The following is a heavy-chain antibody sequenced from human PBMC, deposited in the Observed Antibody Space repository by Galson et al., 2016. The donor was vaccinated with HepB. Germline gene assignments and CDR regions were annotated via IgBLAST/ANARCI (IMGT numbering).Heavy chain of an antibody. D-gene: IGHD3-10*01. CDR1: GGPINSNNGY. J-gene: IGHJ4*02. CDR3: ARRTYGSGIDY. V-gene: IGHV4-39*01. Sequence: ETLSLTCTVSGGPINSNNGYWGWVRQPPGKGLEWIGTVYYSGATFHNTSLKSRVTIFVDKSKNQLSLKLNSVTAADTAVYYCARRTYGSGIDYWGQGTLVIVSS. CDR2: VYYSGAT.